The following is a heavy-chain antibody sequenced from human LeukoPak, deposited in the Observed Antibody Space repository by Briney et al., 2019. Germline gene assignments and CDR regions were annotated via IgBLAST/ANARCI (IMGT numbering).Heavy chain of an antibody. V-gene: IGHV1-2*02. Sequence: ASVKVSCKASGYTFTGYYMHWVRQAPGQGLEWMGWINPNSGGTNYAQKFQGGVTMTRDTSISTAYMELSRLRSDDTAVYYCARELSAAGRWGAFDIWGQGTTVTVSS. CDR3: ARELSAAGRWGAFDI. CDR1: GYTFTGYY. CDR2: INPNSGGT. J-gene: IGHJ3*02. D-gene: IGHD6-13*01.